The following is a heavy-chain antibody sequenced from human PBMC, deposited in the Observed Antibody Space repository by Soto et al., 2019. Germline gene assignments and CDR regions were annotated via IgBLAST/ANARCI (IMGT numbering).Heavy chain of an antibody. D-gene: IGHD3-10*01. CDR2: IYYRGNT. Sequence: PTETLSLTCSVSGGSVSSCDYYWSWIRQPPGKGLEWIGYIYYRGNTYYNPSLQSRATISIDRSKNQFSLNLSSLTAADTAMYYCARIRFMNYYASGSLYQWGQGTPVTVSS. CDR3: ARIRFMNYYASGSLYQ. V-gene: IGHV4-30-4*01. CDR1: GGSVSSCDYY. J-gene: IGHJ4*02.